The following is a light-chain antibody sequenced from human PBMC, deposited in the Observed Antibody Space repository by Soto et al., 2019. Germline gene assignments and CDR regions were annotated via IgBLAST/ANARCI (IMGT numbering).Light chain of an antibody. Sequence: EIVMTQSPATLSVSPGERATLSCRASQSVGTNLAWYQQTPGQAPRLLIFGASARATGIPARFSGSGSGTEFTLTISSLQSEDFAVYYCQQYNNWLGTFGQGTKVEIK. CDR2: GAS. CDR1: QSVGTN. V-gene: IGKV3-15*01. CDR3: QQYNNWLGT. J-gene: IGKJ1*01.